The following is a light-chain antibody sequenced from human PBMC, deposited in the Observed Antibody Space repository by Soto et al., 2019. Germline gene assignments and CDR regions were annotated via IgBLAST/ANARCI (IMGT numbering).Light chain of an antibody. V-gene: IGKV3-20*01. CDR1: QTVNSDY. J-gene: IGKJ1*01. CDR2: ATS. Sequence: EIVLTHSPGTLSLSPGESATLSCKSIQTVNSDYLAWFQQRPGQAPRLLIFATSRRATDIPDRFSGSGSGTDFPLAIRRLEPEDFAVYYCHQFGYSPRTFGPWPKVDI. CDR3: HQFGYSPRT.